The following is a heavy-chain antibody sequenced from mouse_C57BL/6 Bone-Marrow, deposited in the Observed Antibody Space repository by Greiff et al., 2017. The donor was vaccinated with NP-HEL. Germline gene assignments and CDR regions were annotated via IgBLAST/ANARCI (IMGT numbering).Heavy chain of an antibody. CDR1: GYTFTDYY. J-gene: IGHJ3*01. CDR2: IRNKASGNTT. Sequence: EVQLMESGGGLVQPGASLSLSCAASGYTFTDYYMSWVRQPPGKALEWLGFIRNKASGNTTEYRAYVKGRFTISRDNSQSILYLQMNALGAEDSATYYCARSRWFAYWGQGTLVTVSA. CDR3: ARSRWFAY. V-gene: IGHV7-3*01.